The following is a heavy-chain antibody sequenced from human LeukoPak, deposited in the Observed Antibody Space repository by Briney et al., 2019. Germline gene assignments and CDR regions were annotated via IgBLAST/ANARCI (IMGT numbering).Heavy chain of an antibody. Sequence: GGSLRLSCAASGFTFDDYGMSWVRQAPGKGLEWVSGINWNGGSTGYADSVKGRFTISRDNAKNSLYLQMNSLRAEDTAVYYCAREDLGYFDWLPGFWFDPWGQGTLVTVSS. CDR2: INWNGGST. CDR3: AREDLGYFDWLPGFWFDP. J-gene: IGHJ5*02. CDR1: GFTFDDYG. V-gene: IGHV3-20*04. D-gene: IGHD3-9*01.